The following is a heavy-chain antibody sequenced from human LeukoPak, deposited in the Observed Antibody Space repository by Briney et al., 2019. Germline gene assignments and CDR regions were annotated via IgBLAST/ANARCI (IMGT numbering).Heavy chain of an antibody. D-gene: IGHD2-2*01. V-gene: IGHV4-59*12. CDR3: ARWAVVVPAAMARNYYYYYGMDV. CDR1: GGSISSYY. Sequence: PSETLSLTCTVSGGSISSYYWSWIRQPPGKGLEWIGYIYYSGSTNYNPSLKSRVTISVDASKNQFSLKLSSVTAADTAVYYCARWAVVVPAAMARNYYYYYGMDVWGQGTTVTVSS. J-gene: IGHJ6*02. CDR2: IYYSGST.